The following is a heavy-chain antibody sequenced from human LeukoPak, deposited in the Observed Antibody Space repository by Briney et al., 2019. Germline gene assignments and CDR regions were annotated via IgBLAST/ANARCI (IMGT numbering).Heavy chain of an antibody. CDR1: GGSISSYY. CDR2: IYTSGSA. D-gene: IGHD1-26*01. J-gene: IGHJ4*02. V-gene: IGHV4-4*07. Sequence: PSETLSLTCTVSGGSISSYYWSWIRQPAGKGLEWIGRIYTSGSANYNPSLKSRVTMSVDTSKNQFSLKLSSVTAADTAVYYCARASRVGATYYFDYWGQGTLVTVSS. CDR3: ARASRVGATYYFDY.